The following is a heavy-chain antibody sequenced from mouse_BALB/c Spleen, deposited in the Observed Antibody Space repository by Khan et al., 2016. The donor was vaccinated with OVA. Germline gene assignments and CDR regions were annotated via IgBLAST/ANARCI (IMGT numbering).Heavy chain of an antibody. CDR2: INPRSDYT. J-gene: IGHJ4*01. V-gene: IGHV1-4*01. CDR1: GYTFTSHT. CDR3: AIRTTEYALDY. D-gene: IGHD2-14*01. Sequence: QVQLQQSGAELARPGASVKMSCKASGYTFTSHTMHWVKQRPGQGLEWIGYINPRSDYTQYNQKFNDKATLTADISSSTAYMQLSSLTSEDSAVYYCAIRTTEYALDYWGQGTSVTVSS.